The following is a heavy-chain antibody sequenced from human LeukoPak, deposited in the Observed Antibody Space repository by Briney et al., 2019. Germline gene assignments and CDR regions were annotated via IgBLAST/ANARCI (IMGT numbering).Heavy chain of an antibody. CDR1: GFTFNNFA. Sequence: GGSLRLSCAASGFTFNNFAMNWVRQAPGKGLEWVSGISWNSGSIGYADSVKGRFTISRDNAKNSLYLQMNSLRAEDTALYYCAKDRKSGYCSSTSCYQAAFDIWGQGTMVTVSS. V-gene: IGHV3-9*01. CDR2: ISWNSGSI. D-gene: IGHD2-2*03. CDR3: AKDRKSGYCSSTSCYQAAFDI. J-gene: IGHJ3*02.